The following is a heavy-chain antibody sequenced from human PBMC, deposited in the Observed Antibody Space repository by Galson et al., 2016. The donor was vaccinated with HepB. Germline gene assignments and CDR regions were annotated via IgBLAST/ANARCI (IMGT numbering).Heavy chain of an antibody. CDR2: ITQSGNT. J-gene: IGHJ6*02. V-gene: IGHV4-34*01. D-gene: IGHD3-10*01. CDR1: GEPFSGHY. Sequence: ETLSLTCAVYGEPFSGHYWTWIRQPPGQGLEWIGEITQSGNTNYNPSLMGRVSMSADSSKNQFSLKLMSVTAVDTAVYFCARGDVVPKTYTFGTQGLSLLRGRGIDHTVHHQNAMDVWGQGTTVTVSS. CDR3: ARGDVVPKTYTFGTQGLSLLRGRGIDHTVHHQNAMDV.